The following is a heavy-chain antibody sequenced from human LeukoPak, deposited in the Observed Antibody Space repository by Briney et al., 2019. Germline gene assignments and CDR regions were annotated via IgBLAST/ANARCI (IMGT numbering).Heavy chain of an antibody. D-gene: IGHD1-20*01. CDR1: GFTFSSYA. J-gene: IGHJ5*02. Sequence: GGSLRLSCAASGFTFSSYAMSWVRQAPGKGLEWVSAISGSGGSTYYADSVKGRFTISRDNSKNTLYLQMNSLRAEDTAVYYCAENNWNDVGFDPWGQGTLVTVSS. V-gene: IGHV3-23*01. CDR3: AENNWNDVGFDP. CDR2: ISGSGGST.